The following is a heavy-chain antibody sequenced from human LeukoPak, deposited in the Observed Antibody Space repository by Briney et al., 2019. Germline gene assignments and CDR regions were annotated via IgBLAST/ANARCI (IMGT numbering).Heavy chain of an antibody. CDR2: IYYSGST. J-gene: IGHJ5*02. D-gene: IGHD3-10*01. V-gene: IGHV4-59*01. CDR3: AKSGGPGFDWFDP. CDR1: GGSISSYY. Sequence: PSETLSLTCTVSGGSISSYYWSWIRQPPGKGLEWIGYIYYSGSTNYNPSLKSRVTISVDTSKNQFSLKLSSVTAADTAVYYCAKSGGPGFDWFDPWGQGTLVTVSS.